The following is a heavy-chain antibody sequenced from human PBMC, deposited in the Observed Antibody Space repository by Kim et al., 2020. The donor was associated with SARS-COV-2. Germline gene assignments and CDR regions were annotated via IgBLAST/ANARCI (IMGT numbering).Heavy chain of an antibody. CDR2: ISGSGGST. CDR3: AKDLEGNLVLWELLKSGLFDY. V-gene: IGHV3-23*01. Sequence: GGSLRLSCAASGFTFSSYAMSWVRQAPGKGLEWVSAISGSGGSTCYADSVKGRFTISRDNSKNTLYLQMNSLRAEDTAVYYCAKDLEGNLVLWELLKSGLFDYWGQGTLVTVSS. J-gene: IGHJ4*02. D-gene: IGHD1-26*01. CDR1: GFTFSSYA.